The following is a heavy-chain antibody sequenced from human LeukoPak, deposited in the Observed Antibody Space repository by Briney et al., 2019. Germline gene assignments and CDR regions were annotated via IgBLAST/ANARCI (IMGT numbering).Heavy chain of an antibody. CDR1: GGSISSSSYY. D-gene: IGHD1-26*01. CDR2: IYYSGST. CDR3: ARASGGTAAPGWYYYMDV. J-gene: IGHJ6*03. Sequence: SETLSLTCTVSGGSISSSSYYWGWIRQPPGKGLEWIGSIYYSGSTYYNPSLKSRVTISVDTSKNQFSLKLSSVTAADTAVYYCARASGGTAAPGWYYYMDVWGKGTTVTVSS. V-gene: IGHV4-39*07.